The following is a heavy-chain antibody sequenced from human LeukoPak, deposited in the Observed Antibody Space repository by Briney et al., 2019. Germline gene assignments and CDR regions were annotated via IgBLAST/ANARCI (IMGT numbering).Heavy chain of an antibody. V-gene: IGHV4-34*01. Sequence: SETLSLTCAVYGGSFSGYYWSWIRQPPGKGLEWIGEINHSGSTNYNPSLKSRVTISVDTSKNQFSLKLSSVTAADTAVYYCARRYSNYNRYYYYGMDVWGQGTTVTVSS. J-gene: IGHJ6*02. CDR3: ARRYSNYNRYYYYGMDV. CDR1: GGSFSGYY. D-gene: IGHD4-4*01. CDR2: INHSGST.